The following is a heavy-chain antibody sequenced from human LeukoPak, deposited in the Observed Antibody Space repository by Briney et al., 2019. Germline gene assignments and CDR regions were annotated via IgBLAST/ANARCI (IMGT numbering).Heavy chain of an antibody. V-gene: IGHV3-30*03. D-gene: IGHD6-13*01. CDR1: GFTFSSYG. Sequence: GGSLRLSCAASGFTFSSYGMHWVRQAPGKGLEWVAVISYDGSNKYYADSVKGRFTISRDNAKNSLYLQMNSLRAEDTAVYYCARDPIAAAASDYWGQGTLVTVSS. CDR2: ISYDGSNK. CDR3: ARDPIAAAASDY. J-gene: IGHJ4*02.